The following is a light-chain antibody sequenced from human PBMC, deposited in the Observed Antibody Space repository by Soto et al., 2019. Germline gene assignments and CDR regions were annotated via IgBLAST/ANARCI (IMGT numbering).Light chain of an antibody. CDR3: QSYDRSLSVVV. Sequence: QSVLTQPPSVSGAPGQRVTISCTGSSSNIGAFYDVHWYQHLPGTAPKLLIYGNDNRPSGVPDRFSGSQSGTSASLAMTGLQAEDEADYYCQSYDRSLSVVVFGGGTKVTVL. CDR2: GND. J-gene: IGLJ2*01. CDR1: SSNIGAFYD. V-gene: IGLV1-40*01.